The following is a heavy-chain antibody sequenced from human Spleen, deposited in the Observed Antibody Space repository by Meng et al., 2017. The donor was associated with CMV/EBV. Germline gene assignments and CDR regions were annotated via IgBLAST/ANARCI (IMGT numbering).Heavy chain of an antibody. V-gene: IGHV3-7*01. CDR3: ARDRGGYYYGMDV. J-gene: IGHJ6*02. CDR2: IKQDGSET. CDR1: GFSFSGYW. Sequence: GESLKISCAASGFSFSGYWMSWVRQAPGKGLEWVANIKQDGSETYYVDSVKGRFTISRDNAKNSLYLQMNSLRAEDTAVYYCARDRGGYYYGMDVWGQGTTVTVSS. D-gene: IGHD3-16*01.